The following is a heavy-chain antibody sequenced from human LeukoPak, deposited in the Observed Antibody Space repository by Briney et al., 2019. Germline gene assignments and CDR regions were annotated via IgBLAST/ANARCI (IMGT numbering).Heavy chain of an antibody. CDR2: IYNSGST. J-gene: IGHJ4*02. CDR3: ARPSGDILTGYYGL. V-gene: IGHV4-59*12. D-gene: IGHD3-9*01. Sequence: SETLSLTCTVSGVSISSYYWSWVRQPPGKGLEWIGYIYNSGSTNYNPSLKSRVTISVDTSKNQFSLKLRSVTAADTAVYYCARPSGDILTGYYGLWGQGTLVTVSS. CDR1: GVSISSYY.